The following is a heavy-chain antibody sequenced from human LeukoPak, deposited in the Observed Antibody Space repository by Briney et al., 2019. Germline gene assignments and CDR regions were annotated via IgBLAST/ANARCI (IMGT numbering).Heavy chain of an antibody. V-gene: IGHV3-30*18. CDR2: ISYDGSNK. Sequence: GGSLRFSCAASGFTFSSYGMHWVRQAPGKGLEWVAVISYDGSNKYYADSVKGRFTISRDNSKNTLYLQMNSLRAEDTAVYYCAKDPYGEAGHYYYGMDVWGQGTTVTVSS. J-gene: IGHJ6*02. D-gene: IGHD3-10*01. CDR3: AKDPYGEAGHYYYGMDV. CDR1: GFTFSSYG.